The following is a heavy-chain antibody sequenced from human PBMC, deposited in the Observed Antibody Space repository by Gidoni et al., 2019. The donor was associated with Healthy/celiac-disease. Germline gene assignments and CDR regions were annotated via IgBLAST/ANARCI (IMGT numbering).Heavy chain of an antibody. D-gene: IGHD3-3*01. CDR1: GYSFTSSG. J-gene: IGHJ6*03. CDR2: IYPGDSDT. V-gene: IGHV5-51*01. CDR3: ARGSSWRGSDYMDV. Sequence: EVQLVHSGAEVKKPGEALQISCTGSGYSFTSSGIGWVRQMPGKGLEWMGIIYPGDSDTRYSTSFQGQVTISADKSISTAYLQWSSLKASDTAMYYCARGSSWRGSDYMDVWGKGTTVTVSS.